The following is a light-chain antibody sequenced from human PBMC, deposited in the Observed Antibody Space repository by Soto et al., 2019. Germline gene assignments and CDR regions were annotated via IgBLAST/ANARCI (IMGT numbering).Light chain of an antibody. Sequence: EVVLTQSPATLSVSPGERATLSCRASESVNQKLGWYQQKPGQAPRLLIYVASYRATGIPGRFSGSGSGTDYTLIISNLQPDDSAVYYCQQYNNWPPWTFGQGTKVEIK. CDR2: VAS. CDR3: QQYNNWPPWT. J-gene: IGKJ1*01. CDR1: ESVNQK. V-gene: IGKV3-15*01.